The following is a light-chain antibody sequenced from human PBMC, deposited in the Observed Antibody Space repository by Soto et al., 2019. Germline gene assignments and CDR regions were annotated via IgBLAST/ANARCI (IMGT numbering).Light chain of an antibody. J-gene: IGLJ2*01. CDR3: NSYTLSRTVI. Sequence: QSALTQPASVSGSPGQSITISCSGTSSDVGDHDFVSWYQHHPDKAPKVIIFEVTKRPSGVSNRFSGSKTGNTASLTISGLQAEDEADYYCNSYTLSRTVIFGGGTQLTVL. CDR2: EVT. V-gene: IGLV2-14*01. CDR1: SSDVGDHDF.